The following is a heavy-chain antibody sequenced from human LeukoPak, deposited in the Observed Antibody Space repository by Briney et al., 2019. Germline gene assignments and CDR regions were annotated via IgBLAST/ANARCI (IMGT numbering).Heavy chain of an antibody. CDR2: IYWNDDD. V-gene: IGHV2-5*01. J-gene: IGHJ4*02. Sequence: ESGPRLVNPTETLTLTCTCSGFSVSSSGVAVGWIRQPPGKALEWLGHIYWNDDDRYSTSLKSRLTITKDTSENQVVLTMTNMDPVDTATYYCAHLTTSAYYYDYWGQGTLVTVS. D-gene: IGHD1-1*01. CDR1: GFSVSSSGVA. CDR3: AHLTTSAYYYDY.